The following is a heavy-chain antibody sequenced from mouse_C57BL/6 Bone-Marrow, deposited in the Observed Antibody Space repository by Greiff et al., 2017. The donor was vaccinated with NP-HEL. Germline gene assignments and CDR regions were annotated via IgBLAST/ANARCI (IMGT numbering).Heavy chain of an antibody. CDR2: ISSGGSYT. V-gene: IGHV5-6*01. CDR3: ARHRAIYYDYDGGFAY. J-gene: IGHJ3*01. Sequence: EVKVVESGGDLVKPGGSLKLSCAASGFTFSSYGMSWVRQTPDKRLEWVATISSGGSYTYYPDSVKGRFTISRDNAKNTLYLQRSSLKSEDTAMYYCARHRAIYYDYDGGFAYWGQGTLVTVSA. D-gene: IGHD2-4*01. CDR1: GFTFSSYG.